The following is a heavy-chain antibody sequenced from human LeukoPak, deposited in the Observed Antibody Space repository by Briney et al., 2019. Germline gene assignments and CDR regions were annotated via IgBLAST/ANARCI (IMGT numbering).Heavy chain of an antibody. J-gene: IGHJ4*02. D-gene: IGHD4-23*01. CDR3: ARDYGGSSPFDY. V-gene: IGHV3-48*03. CDR1: GFTFSSYE. CDR2: ISSSGSTI. Sequence: GGSLRLSCAASGFTFSSYEMHWIRQAPGKGLEWVSYISSSGSTIYYADSVKGRFTISRDNAKNSLYLQMNSLRAEDTAVYYCARDYGGSSPFDYWGQGTLVTVSS.